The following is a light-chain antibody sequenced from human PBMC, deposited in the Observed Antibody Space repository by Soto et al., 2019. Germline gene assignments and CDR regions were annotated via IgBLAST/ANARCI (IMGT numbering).Light chain of an antibody. CDR1: SNNVGAYNH. CDR3: SAHASRSTLI. Sequence: QSVLTQPASVTGPPGQSTTFSCTGTSNNVGAYNHISWYQQHPGKAPKLMIYDVSNRPPGVSNRFSGFKSGNTASLTISGLQAGYEADYACSAHASRSTLIFGGGTK. V-gene: IGLV2-14*03. CDR2: DVS. J-gene: IGLJ2*01.